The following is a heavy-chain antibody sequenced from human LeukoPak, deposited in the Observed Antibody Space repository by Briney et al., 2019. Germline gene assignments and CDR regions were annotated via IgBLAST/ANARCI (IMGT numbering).Heavy chain of an antibody. J-gene: IGHJ3*02. CDR3: VRDWEGFNFDI. CDR1: GGSVSSYY. Sequence: SETLSLTCTVSGGSVSSYYWSWVRQPPGEGQEWIAYVYNSGSTNYNPSLKSRVTISVDRSKNQFSLKMNSVTAADTAVYYCVRDWEGFNFDIWGQGTMVTVSS. D-gene: IGHD1-26*01. CDR2: VYNSGST. V-gene: IGHV4-59*02.